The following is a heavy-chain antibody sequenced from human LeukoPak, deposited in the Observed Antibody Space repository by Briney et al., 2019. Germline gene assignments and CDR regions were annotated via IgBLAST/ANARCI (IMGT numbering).Heavy chain of an antibody. V-gene: IGHV4-31*03. CDR2: IYYSGST. Sequence: SQTLSLTCTVSGGSISSGGYYWSWIRQHPGKGLEWIGYIYYSGSTYYNPSLKSRVTISVDTSKNQFSLKLSSVTAADTAVYYCARDRALKRYFDYWGQGTLVTVSS. CDR1: GGSISSGGYY. D-gene: IGHD5-24*01. J-gene: IGHJ4*02. CDR3: ARDRALKRYFDY.